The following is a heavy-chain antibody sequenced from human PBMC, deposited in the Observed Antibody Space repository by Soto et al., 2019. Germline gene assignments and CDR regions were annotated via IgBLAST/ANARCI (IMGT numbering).Heavy chain of an antibody. CDR3: ARGMTTVTTLDY. CDR2: IYHSGST. Sequence: QLQLQESGSGLVKPSQTLSLTCAVSGGSISSGGYSWSWIRQPPGKGLEWIGYIYHSGSTYYNPSPTSRVTIPVDRSKKQFSLKLSSVTAADTAVYYCARGMTTVTTLDYWGQGTLVTVSS. D-gene: IGHD4-17*01. CDR1: GGSISSGGYS. V-gene: IGHV4-30-2*01. J-gene: IGHJ4*02.